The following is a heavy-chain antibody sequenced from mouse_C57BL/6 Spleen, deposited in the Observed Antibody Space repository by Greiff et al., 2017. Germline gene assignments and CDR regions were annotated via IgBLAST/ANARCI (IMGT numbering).Heavy chain of an antibody. CDR1: GFSLSTFGMG. D-gene: IGHD1-1*01. CDR2: IWWDDDK. CDR3: ARTFGSSFYFDY. V-gene: IGHV8-8*01. J-gene: IGHJ2*01. Sequence: QVTLNVSGPGILQPSQTLSLTCSFSGFSLSTFGMGVGWLRPPSGKGLEWLAHIWWDDDKYYNPALKSRLPISKDTSNNPVFLKIAEVDTADTATYYCARTFGSSFYFDYWGQGTTLTVSS.